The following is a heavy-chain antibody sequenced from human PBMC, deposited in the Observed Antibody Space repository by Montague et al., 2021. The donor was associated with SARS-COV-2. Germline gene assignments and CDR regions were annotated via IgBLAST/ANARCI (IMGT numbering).Heavy chain of an antibody. V-gene: IGHV4-59*01. CDR1: GGSINNYF. Sequence: SETLSLTCSVSGGSINNYFWGWIRQSPGKGLEWVGYMHSTGSTAYNPSXXSRVIISVDTSETQISLKLSSVSAADTALYYCARAVVGAKTATIESWGQGTLVTVSS. CDR3: ARAVVGAKTATIES. D-gene: IGHD2-15*01. CDR2: MHSTGST. J-gene: IGHJ4*02.